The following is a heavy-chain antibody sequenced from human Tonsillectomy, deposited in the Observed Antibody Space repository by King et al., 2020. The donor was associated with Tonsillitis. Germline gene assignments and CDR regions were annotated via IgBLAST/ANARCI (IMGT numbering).Heavy chain of an antibody. CDR2: INTDGSSK. Sequence: VQLVESGGGLVQPGGSLRSSCAASGFTFRSYVRHWGRQAPGKGLVWGSRINTDGSSKSYADSVKGRFIISRDNAKDTLYLQMNSRRAEDTAVYYCVRVEFERLVSDYWGQGTLVTVSS. CDR3: VRVEFERLVSDY. J-gene: IGHJ4*02. D-gene: IGHD6-13*01. CDR1: GFTFRSYV. V-gene: IGHV3-74*01.